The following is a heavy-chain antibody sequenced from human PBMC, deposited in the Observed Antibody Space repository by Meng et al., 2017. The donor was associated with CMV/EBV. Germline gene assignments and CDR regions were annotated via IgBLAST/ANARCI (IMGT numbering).Heavy chain of an antibody. CDR2: IIPILGIA. D-gene: IGHD1-26*01. CDR1: GGTFSSYA. Sequence: SVKVSCKASGGTFSSYAISWVRQAPGQGLEWMGGIIPILGIANYAQKFQGRVTITADKSTSTAYMELSSLRSDDTAVYYCARGGGGYYLDFWGQGALVTVSS. CDR3: ARGGGGYYLDF. J-gene: IGHJ4*02. V-gene: IGHV1-69*10.